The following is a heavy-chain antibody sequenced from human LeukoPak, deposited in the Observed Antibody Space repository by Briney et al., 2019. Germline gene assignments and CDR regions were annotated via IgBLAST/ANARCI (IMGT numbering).Heavy chain of an antibody. V-gene: IGHV4-59*01. J-gene: IGHJ4*02. CDR2: IYYSGTT. CDR3: ARGGAVAGFVDY. D-gene: IGHD6-19*01. Sequence: SETLSLTCTVSGGSISSYYWSWIRQPPGKGLEWIGYIYYSGTTNYNPSLKSRVTISVDTSKNQFSLKLSSVTAADAAVYYCARGGAVAGFVDYWGQGTLVTVSS. CDR1: GGSISSYY.